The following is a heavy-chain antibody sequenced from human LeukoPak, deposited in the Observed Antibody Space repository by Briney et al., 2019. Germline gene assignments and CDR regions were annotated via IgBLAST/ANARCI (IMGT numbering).Heavy chain of an antibody. D-gene: IGHD5-12*01. CDR1: GFTFSDYY. Sequence: PGGSLRLSCAASGFTFSDYYMSWIRQAPVKGLEWVSYINTSGSTIYYADSVKGRFTISRDKAKNSLYLQMNSLRAEDTAVYYCGRGVDIVATTNFAYWGQGTLVTVSS. J-gene: IGHJ4*02. CDR2: INTSGSTI. V-gene: IGHV3-11*01. CDR3: GRGVDIVATTNFAY.